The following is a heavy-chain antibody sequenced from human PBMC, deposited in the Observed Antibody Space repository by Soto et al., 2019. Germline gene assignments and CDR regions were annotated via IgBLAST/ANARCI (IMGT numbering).Heavy chain of an antibody. Sequence: GGSLRLSCAASGFTFSSYSMNWVRQAPGKGLEWVSSISSSSSYIYYADSVKGRFIISRDNAKNSLYLQMNSLRAEDTAVYYCARRYCSSTSCYYFDYWGQGTLVTVSS. CDR3: ARRYCSSTSCYYFDY. V-gene: IGHV3-21*01. CDR1: GFTFSSYS. D-gene: IGHD2-2*01. CDR2: ISSSSSYI. J-gene: IGHJ4*02.